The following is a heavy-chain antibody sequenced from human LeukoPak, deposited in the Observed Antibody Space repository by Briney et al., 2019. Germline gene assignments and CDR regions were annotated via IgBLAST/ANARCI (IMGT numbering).Heavy chain of an antibody. Sequence: PSETLSLTCTVSGGSISSGSYYWSWIRQPAGKGLEWIGRIYTSGSTNYNPSFKSRVTISVDTSKNQFSLKLSSVTAADTAVYYCAREVDYGDYLGWFDPWGQGTLVTVSS. CDR3: AREVDYGDYLGWFDP. V-gene: IGHV4-61*02. CDR2: IYTSGST. J-gene: IGHJ5*02. D-gene: IGHD4-17*01. CDR1: GGSISSGSYY.